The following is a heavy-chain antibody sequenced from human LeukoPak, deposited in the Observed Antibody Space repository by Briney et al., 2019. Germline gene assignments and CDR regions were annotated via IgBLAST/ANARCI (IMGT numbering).Heavy chain of an antibody. Sequence: SETLSLTCTVSGGSVSSYYWSWLRQTPEKGLEWIGYMSYSGRTDYGPSLKSRVTMSVDTSKNQFSLKMSYVTAADTGVYYCARGYCRDDICQVFPYWGQGTLVTVSS. CDR2: MSYSGRT. J-gene: IGHJ4*02. CDR1: GGSVSSYY. CDR3: ARGYCRDDICQVFPY. V-gene: IGHV4-59*02. D-gene: IGHD2-21*02.